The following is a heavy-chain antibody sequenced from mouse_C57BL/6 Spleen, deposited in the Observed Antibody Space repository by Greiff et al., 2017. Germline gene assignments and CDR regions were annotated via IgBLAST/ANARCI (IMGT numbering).Heavy chain of an antibody. V-gene: IGHV1-72*01. CDR1: GYTFTSYW. J-gene: IGHJ3*01. CDR2: IDPNSGGT. CDR3: ARNDGYSWFAY. D-gene: IGHD2-3*01. Sequence: VQQSCTASGYTFTSYWMHWVKQRPGRGLEWLGRIDPNSGGTKYNEKFKSKATLTVDKPSITAYMQRSSLTSEDAAVYYCARNDGYSWFAYWGQGTLVTYSA.